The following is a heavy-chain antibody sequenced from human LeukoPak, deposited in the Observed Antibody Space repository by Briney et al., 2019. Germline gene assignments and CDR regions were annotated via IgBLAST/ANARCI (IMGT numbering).Heavy chain of an antibody. Sequence: GASVKVSCKASGYTFTGYYIHWVRQAPGQGLEWMGWINPDSGGTSYAQKFQGRVTMTRDTSIRTAYMELSRLRSDDTAVYYCARVLFYSSGNKSNRVDYWGQGTLVTVSS. CDR2: INPDSGGT. CDR3: ARVLFYSSGNKSNRVDY. V-gene: IGHV1-2*02. CDR1: GYTFTGYY. J-gene: IGHJ4*02. D-gene: IGHD6-19*01.